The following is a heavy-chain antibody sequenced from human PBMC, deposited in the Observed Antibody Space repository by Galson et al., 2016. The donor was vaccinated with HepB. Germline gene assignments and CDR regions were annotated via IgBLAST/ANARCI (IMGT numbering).Heavy chain of an antibody. CDR3: ATGHWVTWRWGDY. CDR2: INSDGSSI. V-gene: IGHV3-74*01. D-gene: IGHD2-21*02. Sequence: SLRLSCATSGFIFSNHWMHWVRQTPEKGLVWVSRINSDGSSIGYADSVKGRFTISRDNAKNTLSLQMNSLRVEDTAVYYCATGHWVTWRWGDYWGQGTVVTVSS. CDR1: GFIFSNHW. J-gene: IGHJ4*02.